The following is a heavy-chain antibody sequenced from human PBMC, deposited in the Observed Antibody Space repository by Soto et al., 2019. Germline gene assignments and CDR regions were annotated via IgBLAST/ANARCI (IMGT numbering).Heavy chain of an antibody. CDR3: AKEGHTSGTNRFAP. V-gene: IGHV1-69*12. J-gene: IGHJ5*02. D-gene: IGHD6-19*01. Sequence: QVQLVQSGAEVKKPGSSVKVSCKASGGTFNSYAISWVRQAPGQGLEWMGGIIPIFDTADYAQKFQGRISITADDSTNTAYLELSTLRSEDTAVYYCAKEGHTSGTNRFAPWGQGTLVIVSS. CDR1: GGTFNSYA. CDR2: IIPIFDTA.